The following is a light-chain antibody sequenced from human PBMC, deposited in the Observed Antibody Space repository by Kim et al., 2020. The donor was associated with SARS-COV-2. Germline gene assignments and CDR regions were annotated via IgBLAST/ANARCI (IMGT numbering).Light chain of an antibody. CDR3: LEINKYPYT. V-gene: IGKV1-17*01. Sequence: SASGGDSVTITRQASQGVRNDLVWLRQIPGKAPKRLIYAVSNVQCGVLSRFRDGGCGTEFSHTLNTLKLKVFSIYFCLEINKYPYTFAQGTKLE. J-gene: IGKJ2*01. CDR1: QGVRND. CDR2: AVS.